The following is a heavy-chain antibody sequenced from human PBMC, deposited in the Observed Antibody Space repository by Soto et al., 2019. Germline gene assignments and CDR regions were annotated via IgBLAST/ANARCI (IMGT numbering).Heavy chain of an antibody. CDR3: AREGRYCTNGVCYRLYYFDY. CDR1: GFTFSSYG. Sequence: QVQLVESGGGVVQPGRSLRLSCAASGFTFSSYGMHWVRQAPGKGLEWVAVIWYDGSNKYYADSVKGRFTISRDNSKNTLYLQMNSLRAEDTAVYYCAREGRYCTNGVCYRLYYFDYWGPGTLVTVSS. J-gene: IGHJ4*02. V-gene: IGHV3-33*01. CDR2: IWYDGSNK. D-gene: IGHD2-8*01.